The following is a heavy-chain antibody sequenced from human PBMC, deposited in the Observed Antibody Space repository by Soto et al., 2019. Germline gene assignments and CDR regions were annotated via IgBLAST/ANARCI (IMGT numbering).Heavy chain of an antibody. Sequence: WASVKVSCKVSGYTLTELSMHWVRQAPGKVLEWMGVFDPEDGETIYAQKFQGRVTMTEDTSTDTAYMELSSLRSEDTAVYYCATGANSGDIVVVPAAFDAFDIWG. V-gene: IGHV1-24*01. CDR1: GYTLTELS. D-gene: IGHD2-2*01. CDR2: FDPEDGET. CDR3: ATGANSGDIVVVPAAFDAFDI. J-gene: IGHJ3*02.